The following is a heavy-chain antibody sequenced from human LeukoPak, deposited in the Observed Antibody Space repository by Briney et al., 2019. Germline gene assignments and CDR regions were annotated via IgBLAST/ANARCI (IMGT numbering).Heavy chain of an antibody. V-gene: IGHV3-21*01. CDR1: GFTFSSYS. Sequence: PGGSLRLSCAASGFTFSSYSMNWVRQAPGKGLEWVSSISSSSSYIYYADSVKGRFTISRDNAKNSLYLQMNSLRAEDTAVYYCARDYGSGSNYFGYWGQGTLVTVSS. J-gene: IGHJ4*02. CDR2: ISSSSSYI. CDR3: ARDYGSGSNYFGY. D-gene: IGHD3-10*01.